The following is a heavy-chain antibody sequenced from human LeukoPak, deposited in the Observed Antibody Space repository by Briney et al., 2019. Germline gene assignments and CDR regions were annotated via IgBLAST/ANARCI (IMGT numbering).Heavy chain of an antibody. CDR2: ISYDGSNK. Sequence: GRSLRLSCAASGFTFSSYGMHWVRQAPGKGLEWVAVISYDGSNKYYAASVKGRFTISRDNSKNTLYLQMNSLRAEDTAVYYCAKDLSPLGIAVAGIYYYYGMDVWGQGTTVTVSS. D-gene: IGHD6-19*01. CDR1: GFTFSSYG. CDR3: AKDLSPLGIAVAGIYYYYGMDV. V-gene: IGHV3-30*18. J-gene: IGHJ6*02.